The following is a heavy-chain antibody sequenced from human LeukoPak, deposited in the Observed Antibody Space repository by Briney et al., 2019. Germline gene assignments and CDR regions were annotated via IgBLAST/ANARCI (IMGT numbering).Heavy chain of an antibody. CDR2: ISSISSYI. D-gene: IGHD6-13*01. CDR1: GFTFSSYS. Sequence: QAGGSLRLSCAASGFTFSSYSMNWVRQAPGKGLEWVSSISSISSYIYYADSVKGRFTISRDNAKNSLYLQMNSLRAEDTAVYYCARDPRPVAAAGAYFDYWGQGTLVTVSS. V-gene: IGHV3-21*01. J-gene: IGHJ4*02. CDR3: ARDPRPVAAAGAYFDY.